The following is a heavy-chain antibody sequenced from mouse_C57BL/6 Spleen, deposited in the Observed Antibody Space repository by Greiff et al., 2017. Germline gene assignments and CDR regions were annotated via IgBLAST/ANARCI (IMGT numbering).Heavy chain of an antibody. Sequence: VQLQQSGAELVKPGASVKLSCKASGYTFTEYTIHWVKQRSGQGLEWIGWFYPGSGSIKYNEKSKDKATLTADKSSSTVYMELSRLTSEDSAVYFCARHEDYDGYPYWYFDVWGTGTTVTVSS. CDR3: ARHEDYDGYPYWYFDV. D-gene: IGHD2-3*01. CDR1: GYTFTEYT. V-gene: IGHV1-62-2*01. J-gene: IGHJ1*03. CDR2: FYPGSGSI.